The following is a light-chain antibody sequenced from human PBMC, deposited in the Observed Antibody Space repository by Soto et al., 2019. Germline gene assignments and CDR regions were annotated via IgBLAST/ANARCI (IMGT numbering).Light chain of an antibody. CDR1: QSVGSNY. CDR2: GAS. V-gene: IGKV3-20*01. Sequence: EIVLTQSPGTLALSPGEGATLSCSASQSVGSNYLAWYQQKPGQAPGLLIYGASSRATGIPDRFSGSGSGTDFTLTISRLEPEDFAVYYCQEYGNSRTFGQGTKVEMK. CDR3: QEYGNSRT. J-gene: IGKJ1*01.